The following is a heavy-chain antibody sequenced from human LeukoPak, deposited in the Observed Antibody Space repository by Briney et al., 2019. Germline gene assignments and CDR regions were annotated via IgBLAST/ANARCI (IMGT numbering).Heavy chain of an antibody. V-gene: IGHV3-48*02. CDR3: ARTLLGGDYGDQYGY. J-gene: IGHJ4*02. D-gene: IGHD4-17*01. CDR2: ISCTGSTI. Sequence: GLSLRLSCAASGFTFSSYSMNWVRQAPGKGLEWVSYISCTGSTIYYADSVKGRFTISRDNAKNSLYLQMNSLRDADTAVYYCARTLLGGDYGDQYGYWGQGTLVTVAS. CDR1: GFTFSSYS.